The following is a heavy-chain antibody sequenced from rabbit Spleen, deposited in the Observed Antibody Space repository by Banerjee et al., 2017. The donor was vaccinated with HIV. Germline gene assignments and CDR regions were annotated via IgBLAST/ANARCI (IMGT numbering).Heavy chain of an antibody. V-gene: IGHV1S45*01. Sequence: QEQLEESGGGLVKPEGSLTLTCKASGVSLHDKDVMCWVRQAPVKGLEWIACINIVTGKSVYARWAKGRFTMSRTSSTTVTLQMTSLTAADTATYFCARDLVGVIGWNFNLWGQGTLVTVS. D-gene: IGHD1-1*01. CDR1: GVSLHDKDV. CDR3: ARDLVGVIGWNFNL. J-gene: IGHJ4*01. CDR2: INIVTGKS.